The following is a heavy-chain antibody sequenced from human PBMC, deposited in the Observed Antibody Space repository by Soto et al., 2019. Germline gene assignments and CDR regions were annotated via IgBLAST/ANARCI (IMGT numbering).Heavy chain of an antibody. Sequence: SLRLSCAASGFAFSSYSMNWVRQAPGKGLEWVSYISSSGRTIYYADSVKGRFTVSRDNAKNSLYLQMNSLRDEDTAVYYCARDYYDSSGYKNWFDPWGQGTLVTVSS. CDR1: GFAFSSYS. CDR3: ARDYYDSSGYKNWFDP. V-gene: IGHV3-48*02. D-gene: IGHD3-22*01. CDR2: ISSSGRTI. J-gene: IGHJ5*02.